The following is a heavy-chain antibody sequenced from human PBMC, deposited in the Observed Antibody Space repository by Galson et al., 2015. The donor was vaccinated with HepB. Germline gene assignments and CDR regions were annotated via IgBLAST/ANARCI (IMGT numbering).Heavy chain of an antibody. CDR2: IKQDGSEK. CDR3: ARAAIFGVAVSYYGMDV. V-gene: IGHV3-7*01. Sequence: SLRLSCAASGFTFSSYWMSWVRQAPGKGLEWVANIKQDGSEKYYVDSVKGRFTISRDNAKNSLYLQMNSLRAEDTAVYYCARAAIFGVAVSYYGMDVWGQGTTVTVSS. CDR1: GFTFSSYW. J-gene: IGHJ6*02. D-gene: IGHD3-3*01.